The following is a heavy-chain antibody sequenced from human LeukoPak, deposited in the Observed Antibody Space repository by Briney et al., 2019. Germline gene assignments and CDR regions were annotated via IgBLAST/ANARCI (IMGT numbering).Heavy chain of an antibody. CDR2: FIPILGTE. CDR1: GGTFRSYG. J-gene: IGHJ6*02. CDR3: ARGLYCSSSTSCYDYGMDV. D-gene: IGHD2-2*01. Sequence: SVKVSCKASGGTFRSYGLNWVRQAPGQKLEWMGGFIPILGTEKYAKKLQGRVTITTAESTSTGYMELSSLRYEDTAVYYCARGLYCSSSTSCYDYGMDVWGQGTTVTVSS. V-gene: IGHV1-69*05.